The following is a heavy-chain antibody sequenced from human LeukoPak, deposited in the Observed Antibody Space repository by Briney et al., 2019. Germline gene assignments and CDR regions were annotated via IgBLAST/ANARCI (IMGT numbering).Heavy chain of an antibody. D-gene: IGHD1-26*01. CDR3: ARRGRWELLMDY. Sequence: PSETLSLTCTVSGGSISSSSYYWGWIRQPPGKGLEWIGSIYYSGSTYYNPSLKSRVTISVDTSKNQFSLKLSSVTASDTAMYYCARRGRWELLMDYWGQGTLVTVSS. J-gene: IGHJ4*02. CDR1: GGSISSSSYY. V-gene: IGHV4-39*07. CDR2: IYYSGST.